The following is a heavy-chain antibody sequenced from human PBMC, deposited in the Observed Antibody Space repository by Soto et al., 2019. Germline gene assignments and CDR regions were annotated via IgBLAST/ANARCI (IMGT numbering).Heavy chain of an antibody. D-gene: IGHD1-26*01. CDR3: ARDGGRHSGGIDY. V-gene: IGHV1-69*01. J-gene: IGHJ4*02. CDR1: GGTFSSYS. Sequence: QVQLVQSGAEVKKPGSSVKVSCKASGGTFSSYSINWVRQAPGQGLEWMGEIIPIFGTANYAQKFQGRVTITADESTSTAYMAPSSLRPEDTAVYYCARDGGRHSGGIDYWGQGTLVTVSS. CDR2: IIPIFGTA.